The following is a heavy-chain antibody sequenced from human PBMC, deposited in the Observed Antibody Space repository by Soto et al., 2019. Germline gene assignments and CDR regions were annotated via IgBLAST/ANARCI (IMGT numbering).Heavy chain of an antibody. CDR2: IWYDGSNK. D-gene: IGHD2-2*02. Sequence: GGSLRLSCAASGFTFRSYGMHWVRQAPCKGLEWVAVIWYDGSNKYYAYSVKGRFTISRDNSKNTLYLQMNSLRAEDTAVYYCARVFSGCSSTSCYTGRGYYYYGMDVWGQGTTVTVSS. J-gene: IGHJ6*02. CDR3: ARVFSGCSSTSCYTGRGYYYYGMDV. CDR1: GFTFRSYG. V-gene: IGHV3-33*01.